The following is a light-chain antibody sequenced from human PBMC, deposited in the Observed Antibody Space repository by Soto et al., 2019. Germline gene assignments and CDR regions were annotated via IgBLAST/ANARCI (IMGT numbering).Light chain of an antibody. V-gene: IGKV3-20*01. CDR3: QQYGSSPRT. CDR2: AAS. Sequence: DIVLTQSPGTLSLSPGERATLSCRASQSVSSSYLAWYQQKPGQAPRLLIYAASSMATGIPYRFSGSGSGTDFTLTISRLEPEDFAVYYCQQYGSSPRTFGQGTKVEIK. CDR1: QSVSSSY. J-gene: IGKJ1*01.